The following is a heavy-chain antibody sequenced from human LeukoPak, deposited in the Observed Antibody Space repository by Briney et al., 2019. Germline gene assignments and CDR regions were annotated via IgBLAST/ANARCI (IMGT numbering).Heavy chain of an antibody. CDR2: IKQDGSEK. Sequence: GGSLRLSCVASGFTFSTYWMSWVRQAPGKGLEWVANIKQDGSEKYYVDSVKGRFTISRDNAKNSLYLQMNSLRAGDTAVYYCARDLGSGSNALDYWGQGTLVTVSS. CDR1: GFTFSTYW. J-gene: IGHJ4*02. D-gene: IGHD3-10*01. CDR3: ARDLGSGSNALDY. V-gene: IGHV3-7*01.